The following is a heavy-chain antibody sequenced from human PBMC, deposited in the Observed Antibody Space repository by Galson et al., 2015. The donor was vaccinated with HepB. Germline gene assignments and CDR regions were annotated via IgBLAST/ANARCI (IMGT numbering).Heavy chain of an antibody. CDR1: GFTFSSYG. J-gene: IGHJ4*02. CDR3: ARDLGDWNRVLAKMGY. CDR2: IWYDGSNK. V-gene: IGHV3-33*01. Sequence: SLRLSCAASGFTFSSYGMHWVRQAPGKGLEWVAVIWYDGSNKYYADSVKGRFTISRDNSKNTLYLQMNSLRAEDTAVYYCARDLGDWNRVLAKMGYWGQGTLVTVSS. D-gene: IGHD1-1*01.